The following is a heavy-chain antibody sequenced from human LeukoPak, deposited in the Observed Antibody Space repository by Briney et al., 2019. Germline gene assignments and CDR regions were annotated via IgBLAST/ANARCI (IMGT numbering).Heavy chain of an antibody. V-gene: IGHV1-2*02. Sequence: ASVKVSCKASGYTFTGYYMHWVRQAPGQGLEWMGWINPNSGGTNYAQKFQGRVTMARDTSINTAYMELSRLRSDDTALYYCTRAPSGTYSFDSWGQGALVTVSS. D-gene: IGHD1-26*01. CDR2: INPNSGGT. CDR3: TRAPSGTYSFDS. CDR1: GYTFTGYY. J-gene: IGHJ4*02.